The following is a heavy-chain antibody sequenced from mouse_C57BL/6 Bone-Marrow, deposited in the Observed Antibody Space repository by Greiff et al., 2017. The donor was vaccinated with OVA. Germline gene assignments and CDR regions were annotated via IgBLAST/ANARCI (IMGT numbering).Heavy chain of an antibody. CDR2: IDPSDSET. J-gene: IGHJ4*01. Sequence: QVHVKQPGAELVRPGSSVKLSCKASGYTFTSYWMHWVKQRPIQGLEWIGNIDPSDSETHYNQKFKDKATLTVDKSSSTAYMQLSSLTSEDSAVYYCARGKLWERYYAMDYWGQGTSVTVSS. CDR1: GYTFTSYW. V-gene: IGHV1-52*01. CDR3: ARGKLWERYYAMDY. D-gene: IGHD1-1*02.